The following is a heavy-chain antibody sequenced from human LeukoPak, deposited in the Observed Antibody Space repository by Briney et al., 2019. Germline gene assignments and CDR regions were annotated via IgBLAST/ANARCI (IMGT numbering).Heavy chain of an antibody. D-gene: IGHD1-26*01. Sequence: SETLSLTCTVSGGSISSYYWSWIRQPPGKGLEWMGYIYYSGSTNYNPSLKSRVTISVDTSKNQFSLKLSSVTAADTAVYYCARLVVRSYSFDYWGQGTLVTVSS. J-gene: IGHJ4*02. CDR1: GGSISSYY. V-gene: IGHV4-59*08. CDR3: ARLVVRSYSFDY. CDR2: IYYSGST.